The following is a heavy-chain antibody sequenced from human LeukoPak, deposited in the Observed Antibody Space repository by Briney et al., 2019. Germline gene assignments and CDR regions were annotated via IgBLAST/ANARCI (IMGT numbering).Heavy chain of an antibody. V-gene: IGHV3-23*01. D-gene: IGHD4-17*01. Sequence: GGSLRLSCAASGFTFSSYAMSWVRQAPGKGLEWVSGIYGSGEGQTFYADSVRGRFTISRDDSRNLVFLHMDSLRVEDTALYYCAKDVKSDGVWDIDHWGQGTLVTVSS. CDR3: AKDVKSDGVWDIDH. CDR2: IYGSGEGQT. J-gene: IGHJ4*02. CDR1: GFTFSSYA.